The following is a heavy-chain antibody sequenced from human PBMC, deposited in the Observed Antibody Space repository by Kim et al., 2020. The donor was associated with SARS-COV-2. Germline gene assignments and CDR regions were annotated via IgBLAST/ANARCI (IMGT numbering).Heavy chain of an antibody. CDR1: GFTFSSYA. Sequence: GGSLRLSCAASGFTFSSYAMSWVRQAPGKGLEWVSVIYSGGSSTYYADSVKGRFTISRDNSKNTLYLQMNSLRAEDTAVYYCAKGGGGVTIFGNAFDIWGQGTMVTVSS. J-gene: IGHJ3*02. D-gene: IGHD3-3*01. CDR2: IYSGGSST. V-gene: IGHV3-23*03. CDR3: AKGGGGVTIFGNAFDI.